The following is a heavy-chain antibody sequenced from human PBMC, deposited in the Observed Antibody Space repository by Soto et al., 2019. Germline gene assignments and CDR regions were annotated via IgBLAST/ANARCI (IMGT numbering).Heavy chain of an antibody. CDR1: GGTFSSYA. J-gene: IGHJ4*02. V-gene: IGHV1-69*13. CDR2: IIPIFGTA. D-gene: IGHD6-13*01. CDR3: ASQQQLGILDY. Sequence: ASVKVSCKASGGTFSSYAISWVRQAPGQGLEWMGGIIPIFGTANYAQKFQGRVTITADESTSTAYMELSSLGSEDTAVYYCASQQQLGILDYWGQGTLVTVSS.